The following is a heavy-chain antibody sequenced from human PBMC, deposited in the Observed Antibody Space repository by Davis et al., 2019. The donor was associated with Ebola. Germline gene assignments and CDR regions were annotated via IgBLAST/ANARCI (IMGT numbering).Heavy chain of an antibody. Sequence: GESLKISCAASGFTFSSYSMNWVRQAPGKGLEWVSSISSSSSYIYYADSVKGRFTISRDNAKNSLYLQMNSLRAEDTAVYYCAREYRMAYGGYVDGLWFDPWGQGTLVTVSS. CDR3: AREYRMAYGGYVDGLWFDP. CDR1: GFTFSSYS. V-gene: IGHV3-21*01. CDR2: ISSSSSYI. J-gene: IGHJ5*02. D-gene: IGHD5-12*01.